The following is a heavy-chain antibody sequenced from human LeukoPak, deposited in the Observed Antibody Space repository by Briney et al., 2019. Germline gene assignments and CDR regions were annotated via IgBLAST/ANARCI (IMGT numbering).Heavy chain of an antibody. Sequence: GGSLRLSCAASGFTFSSYEMNWVRQAPGKGLEWVSYISSSGSTIYYADSVKGRFTISRDNAKNSLYLQMNSLRAEDTAVYYCARLGYCSSTSCRYYYYGMDVWGKGTTVTVSS. V-gene: IGHV3-48*03. J-gene: IGHJ6*04. D-gene: IGHD2-2*01. CDR3: ARLGYCSSTSCRYYYYGMDV. CDR1: GFTFSSYE. CDR2: ISSSGSTI.